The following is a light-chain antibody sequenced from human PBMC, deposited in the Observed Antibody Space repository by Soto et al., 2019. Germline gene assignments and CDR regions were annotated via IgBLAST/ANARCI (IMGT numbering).Light chain of an antibody. V-gene: IGKV3-11*01. CDR3: VKRTNWPWT. J-gene: IGKJ1*01. Sequence: EIVLTQATGTLSLSPGERATLSCRASQSFSVHLAWYQQKPGQAPSLLIYNASNRATSIPASFSGSGSGTAFNLTISSLEPEDIAVNHCVKRTNWPWTCGRWRKVAIK. CDR1: QSFSVH. CDR2: NAS.